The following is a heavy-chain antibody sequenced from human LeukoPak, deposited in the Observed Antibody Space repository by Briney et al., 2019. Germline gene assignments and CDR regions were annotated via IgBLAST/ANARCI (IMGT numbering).Heavy chain of an antibody. Sequence: GWSLRLSCAASGFTFSSHGMHWVRQAPGKGLEWVAVISFDGSAKYYADSVKGRFTISRDNSKNTPYLQMNSLRAEDTAVYYCAKDAGTWGYGYNFDYWGQGTLVTVSS. J-gene: IGHJ4*02. V-gene: IGHV3-30*18. D-gene: IGHD7-27*01. CDR1: GFTFSSHG. CDR2: ISFDGSAK. CDR3: AKDAGTWGYGYNFDY.